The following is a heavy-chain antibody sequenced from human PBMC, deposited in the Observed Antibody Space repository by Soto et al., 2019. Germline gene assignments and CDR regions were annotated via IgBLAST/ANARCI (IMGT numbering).Heavy chain of an antibody. CDR2: VIPIFGTA. J-gene: IGHJ4*02. CDR1: GGTFSSYA. V-gene: IGHV1-69*06. Sequence: QVQLVQSGAEVKKPGSSVKVSCKASGGTFSSYAISWVRQAPGQGLEWMGGVIPIFGTANYAQKFQGRVTITADKSPRKVSMELSSLRSEDTAVYFCAVHQYYDSSGYCYYFYYWGQGTLVTVS. D-gene: IGHD3-22*01. CDR3: AVHQYYDSSGYCYYFYY.